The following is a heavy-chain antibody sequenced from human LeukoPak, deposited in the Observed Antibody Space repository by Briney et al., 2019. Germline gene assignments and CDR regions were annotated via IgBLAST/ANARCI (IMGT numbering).Heavy chain of an antibody. CDR3: AREYITIFGVVIMGYYGMDV. J-gene: IGHJ6*02. Sequence: ASVKVSCKASGYTFTNYGISWVRQAPGQGLEWMGWISPYNGNTNYAQKLQGRVTMTTDTSTSTVYMELRSLRSDDTAVYYCAREYITIFGVVIMGYYGMDVWGQGTTVTVSS. V-gene: IGHV1-18*01. CDR2: ISPYNGNT. CDR1: GYTFTNYG. D-gene: IGHD3-3*01.